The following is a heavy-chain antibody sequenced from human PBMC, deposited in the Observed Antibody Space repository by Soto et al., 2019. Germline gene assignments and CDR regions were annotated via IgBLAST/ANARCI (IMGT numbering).Heavy chain of an antibody. CDR1: GYTFSNYD. CDR3: AKVSRKGSAIDFDY. V-gene: IGHV1-8*01. D-gene: IGHD3-10*01. J-gene: IGHJ4*02. CDR2: VNPNNGDT. Sequence: QVQLVQSGAELKKPGASVKVSCKASGYTFSNYDMNWVRQATGQGPEWIGWVNPNNGDTGYAQKFQGRATLTTAISTTPAYMELTSLRSEDTAISYCAKVSRKGSAIDFDYWGQGTLITVSS.